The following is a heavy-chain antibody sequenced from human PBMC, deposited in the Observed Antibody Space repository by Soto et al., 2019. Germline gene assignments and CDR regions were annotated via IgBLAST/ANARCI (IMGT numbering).Heavy chain of an antibody. CDR3: ARGRYGDY. Sequence: QVHLVQSGAEVKKPGASVKVSCKGSVYTFTSYGTTWVRQAPGQGLEWMGWISAHNGNTNYAQKFQGRVTVTRDTSTSTAYMELRSLRSDDTAVYYCARGRYGDYWGQGALVTVSS. V-gene: IGHV1-18*01. CDR1: VYTFTSYG. J-gene: IGHJ4*02. CDR2: ISAHNGNT. D-gene: IGHD1-20*01.